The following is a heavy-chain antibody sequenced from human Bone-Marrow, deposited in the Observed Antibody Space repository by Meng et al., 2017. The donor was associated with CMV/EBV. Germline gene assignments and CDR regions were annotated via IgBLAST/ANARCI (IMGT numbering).Heavy chain of an antibody. J-gene: IGHJ4*02. CDR3: ARDTQYYHGSGTYRY. Sequence: KASGYIFSNFGISWVRQAPGQGLEWMGRISTYNGKTDYAQKVLDKITMTADTSTSTAYMELRSLTSDDTAVYYCARDTQYYHGSGTYRYWGQGTLVTVSS. D-gene: IGHD3-10*01. V-gene: IGHV1-18*01. CDR2: ISTYNGKT. CDR1: GYIFSNFG.